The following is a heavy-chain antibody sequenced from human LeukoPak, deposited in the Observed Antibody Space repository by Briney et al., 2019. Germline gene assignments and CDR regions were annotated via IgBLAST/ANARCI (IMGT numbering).Heavy chain of an antibody. Sequence: GVLRLSCAASGFTFTSYAMGWVRQAPGKGLEWVSSVSGSGDGTYYSDSVKGRFTISTDNSKKTLDLHMDSLRAEDPAVYYCAKERLGGNYGDYAVDYWGQGTMVTVSS. V-gene: IGHV3-23*01. CDR3: AKERLGGNYGDYAVDY. J-gene: IGHJ4*02. D-gene: IGHD4-17*01. CDR2: VSGSGDGT. CDR1: GFTFTSYA.